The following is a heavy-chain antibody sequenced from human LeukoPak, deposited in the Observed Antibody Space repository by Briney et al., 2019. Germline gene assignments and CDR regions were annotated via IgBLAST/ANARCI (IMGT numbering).Heavy chain of an antibody. V-gene: IGHV3-30*02. CDR2: IRYDGSNK. Sequence: PGGSLRLSCAASGFTFSSYGMHWVRQAPGKGLEWVAFIRYDGSNKYYADSVKGRFTISRDNSKNTLYLQMNSLRAEDTAVYYCAKDREWLARSGYVDYWGQGTLVTVSS. J-gene: IGHJ4*02. CDR3: AKDREWLARSGYVDY. CDR1: GFTFSSYG. D-gene: IGHD6-19*01.